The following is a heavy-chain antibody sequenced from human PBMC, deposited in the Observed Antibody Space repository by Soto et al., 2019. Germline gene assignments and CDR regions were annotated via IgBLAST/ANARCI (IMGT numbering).Heavy chain of an antibody. V-gene: IGHV2-5*02. CDR3: AHKRYGDYPLDY. CDR2: IYWDDYK. Sequence: QITLKESGPTLVKPTQTLTLTCTFSGFSLSTSGVGVGWIRQPPGKALEWLAVIYWDDYKHYSPSLKSRLTITKYTSRNQVVLTMTNIDPVDTATYYCAHKRYGDYPLDYWGQGTLLTVSS. J-gene: IGHJ4*02. CDR1: GFSLSTSGVG. D-gene: IGHD4-17*01.